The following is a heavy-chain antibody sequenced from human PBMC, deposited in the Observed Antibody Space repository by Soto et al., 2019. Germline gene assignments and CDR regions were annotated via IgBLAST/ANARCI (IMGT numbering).Heavy chain of an antibody. J-gene: IGHJ6*02. CDR2: IYYSGST. Sequence: SETLSLTCTVSGGSISSGGYYWSWIRQHPGKGLEWIGYIYYSGSTYYNPSLKSRVTISVDTSKNQFSLKLSSVTAADTAVYYCARDTRLTGDLPYYYYYYGMDVWGQGTTVTVSS. V-gene: IGHV4-31*03. D-gene: IGHD7-27*01. CDR1: GGSISSGGYY. CDR3: ARDTRLTGDLPYYYYYYGMDV.